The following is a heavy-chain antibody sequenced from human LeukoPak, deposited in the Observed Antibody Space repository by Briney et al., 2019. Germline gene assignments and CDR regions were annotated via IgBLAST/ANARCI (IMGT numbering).Heavy chain of an antibody. V-gene: IGHV4-39*07. CDR3: ARGRSGWYGRIDC. J-gene: IGHJ4*02. D-gene: IGHD6-19*01. Sequence: PGGSLRLSCAASGFTFSTYGMSWVRQPPGKGLEWVGSIYYSGSTYYNPSLKSRVTISVDTSKNQFSLKLSSVTAADTAVYYCARGRSGWYGRIDCWGQGTLVTVSS. CDR2: IYYSGST. CDR1: GFTFSTYG.